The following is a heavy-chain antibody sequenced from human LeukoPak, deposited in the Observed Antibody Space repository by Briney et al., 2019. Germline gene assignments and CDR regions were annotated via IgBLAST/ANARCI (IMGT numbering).Heavy chain of an antibody. CDR1: GFTFSRYW. J-gene: IGHJ4*02. V-gene: IGHV3-7*03. CDR2: IKQDGSEK. CDR3: ARRAGAYSHPYDY. D-gene: IGHD4/OR15-4a*01. Sequence: PGGSLRLSCAASGFTFSRYWMTWVRQAPGKGLEWVANIKQDGSEKYYVDSVKGRFTISRDNAKNSLYLQMNSLRVEDTAVYYCARRAGAYSHPYDYWGQGTLVTVSS.